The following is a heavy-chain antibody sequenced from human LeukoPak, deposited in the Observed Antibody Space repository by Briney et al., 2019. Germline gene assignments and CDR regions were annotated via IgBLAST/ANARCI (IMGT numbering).Heavy chain of an antibody. J-gene: IGHJ6*02. Sequence: GGSLRLSCAASGFTSSSYGMHWVRQAPGKGLEWVAVIWYDGSNKYYADSVKGRFTISRDNSKNTLYLQMNSLRAEDTAVYYCARDGNIAVAGTYYYYYGMDVWGQGTTVTVSS. CDR1: GFTSSSYG. CDR3: ARDGNIAVAGTYYYYYGMDV. CDR2: IWYDGSNK. D-gene: IGHD6-19*01. V-gene: IGHV3-33*01.